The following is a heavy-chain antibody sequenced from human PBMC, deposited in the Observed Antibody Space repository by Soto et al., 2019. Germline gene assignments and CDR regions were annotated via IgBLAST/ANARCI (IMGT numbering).Heavy chain of an antibody. Sequence: SVKVSCKASGYTFTSYGISWVRQAPGQGLEWMGGIIPIFGTANYAQKFQGRVTITADESTSTAYMELSSLRSEDTAVYYCARGTPVRQGYCSGGSCYWFDPWGLG. J-gene: IGHJ5*02. CDR1: GYTFTSYG. D-gene: IGHD2-15*01. CDR2: IIPIFGTA. CDR3: ARGTPVRQGYCSGGSCYWFDP. V-gene: IGHV1-69*13.